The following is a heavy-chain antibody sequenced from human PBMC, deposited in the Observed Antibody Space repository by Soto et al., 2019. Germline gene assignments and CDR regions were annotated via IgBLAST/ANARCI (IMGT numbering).Heavy chain of an antibody. D-gene: IGHD3-22*01. V-gene: IGHV3-23*01. J-gene: IGHJ2*01. Sequence: EVQLLESGGGLVQPGGSVRLSCVASGFTFSSYPMNWVRQAPGRGLEWGSGITSAGASAYYADSVKGRFTISRDNSKNTLYLQMNSLRADDTAVYYCAKPSFGYYDTRCWYFDRWGRGTLVTVSS. CDR2: ITSAGASA. CDR3: AKPSFGYYDTRCWYFDR. CDR1: GFTFSSYP.